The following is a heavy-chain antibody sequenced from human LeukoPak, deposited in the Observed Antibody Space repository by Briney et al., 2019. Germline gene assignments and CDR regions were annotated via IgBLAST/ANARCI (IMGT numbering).Heavy chain of an antibody. CDR3: AKDPPYYYDSSGYYFDY. CDR2: ISGSGGST. CDR1: GFTFSSYA. J-gene: IGHJ4*02. Sequence: PGRSLRLSCAASGFTFSSYAMSWVRQAPGKGLEWVSAISGSGGSTYYADSVKGRFTISRDNSKNTLYLQMNSLRAEDTAVYYCAKDPPYYYDSSGYYFDYWGQGTLVTVSS. V-gene: IGHV3-23*01. D-gene: IGHD3-22*01.